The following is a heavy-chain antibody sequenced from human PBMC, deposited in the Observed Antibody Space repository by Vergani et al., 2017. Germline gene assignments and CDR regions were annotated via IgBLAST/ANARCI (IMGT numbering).Heavy chain of an antibody. D-gene: IGHD2-2*01. J-gene: IGHJ3*02. V-gene: IGHV1-2*02. Sequence: QVQLVQSGAEVKKPGASVKVSCKASGYTFTGYYMHWVRQAPGQGLEWMGWINPNSGGTNYAQKFQGRVTMTRDTSISTAYMELSRLRSDDTAVYYCARVPTYYSSTSCYSGAFDIWGQGTMVTVSS. CDR1: GYTFTGYY. CDR3: ARVPTYYSSTSCYSGAFDI. CDR2: INPNSGGT.